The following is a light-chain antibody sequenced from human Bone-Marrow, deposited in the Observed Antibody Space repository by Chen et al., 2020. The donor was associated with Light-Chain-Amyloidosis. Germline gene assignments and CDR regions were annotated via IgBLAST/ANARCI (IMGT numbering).Light chain of an antibody. CDR1: TLSKKY. CDR2: EDN. Sequence: SFDLAQPPSVSVSPGQTARITCSGDTLSKKYAYWFQQKSGQAPVVVIYEDNKRPSGVPERFSGSTSGTMATLTISGAQVEDEADYCCYSTVTSGNHRGVFGGGTKLTVL. V-gene: IGLV3-10*01. J-gene: IGLJ3*02. CDR3: YSTVTSGNHRGV.